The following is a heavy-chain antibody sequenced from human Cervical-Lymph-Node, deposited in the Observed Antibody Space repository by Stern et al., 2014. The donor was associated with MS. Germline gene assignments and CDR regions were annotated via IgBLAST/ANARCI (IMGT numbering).Heavy chain of an antibody. CDR1: GVTVSRDY. CDR3: ARDTSSPERSDW. J-gene: IGHJ4*02. CDR2: ITNVGST. D-gene: IGHD1-1*01. V-gene: IGHV3-53*01. Sequence: EMQLVESGGGVIQPGGSLRLSCTASGVTVSRDYMTWVRQAPGKGLEWVSLITNVGSTFYKDSVKGRFSISRDDSNNTVYLHRTSLRAEDTAMYYCARDTSSPERSDWWGQGTLVTVSS.